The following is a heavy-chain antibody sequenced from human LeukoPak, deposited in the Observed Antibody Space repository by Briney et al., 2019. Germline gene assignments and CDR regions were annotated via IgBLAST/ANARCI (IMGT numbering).Heavy chain of an antibody. V-gene: IGHV4-39*01. CDR3: ARRPDGFDI. J-gene: IGHJ3*02. Sequence: SETLSLTCTVSGGSISSSSYYWGWIRQTPEKGLEWIGEVNHGGSTHYNPSLKSRVTVSVDTSKNQFSLNLNSVTAADTAVYYCARRPDGFDIWGQGTMVTVSS. CDR1: GGSISSSSYY. CDR2: VNHGGST.